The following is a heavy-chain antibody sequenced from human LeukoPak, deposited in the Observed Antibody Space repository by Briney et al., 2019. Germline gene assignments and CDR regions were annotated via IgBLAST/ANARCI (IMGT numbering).Heavy chain of an antibody. CDR3: ANRRGIAVAGQHDY. CDR1: GFTFNNNA. Sequence: QPGGSLRLSCAASGFTFNNNAMSWVRQAPGKGLEWVSAINGDGDATEYADSVKGRFTISRDNSKNTLFLQMNSLRPEDTAVYYCANRRGIAVAGQHDYWGQGTLVTVSS. J-gene: IGHJ4*02. D-gene: IGHD6-19*01. V-gene: IGHV3-23*01. CDR2: INGDGDAT.